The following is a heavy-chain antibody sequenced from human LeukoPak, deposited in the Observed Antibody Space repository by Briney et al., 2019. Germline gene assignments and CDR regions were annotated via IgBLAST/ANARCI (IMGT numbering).Heavy chain of an antibody. CDR1: GFTFTSSA. V-gene: IGHV1-58*01. D-gene: IGHD1-26*01. CDR3: AVPIVGATRGAFDI. CDR2: IVVGSGNT. Sequence: SVKVSCKASGFTFTSSAVQWVRQARGQRLEWIGWIVVGSGNTNYAQKLQERVTITRDMSTSTAYMELSSLRSEDTAVYYCAVPIVGATRGAFDIWGQGTMVTVSS. J-gene: IGHJ3*02.